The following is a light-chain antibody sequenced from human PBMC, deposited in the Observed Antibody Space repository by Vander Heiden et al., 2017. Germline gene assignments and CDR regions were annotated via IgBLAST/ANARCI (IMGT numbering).Light chain of an antibody. J-gene: IGLJ2*01. CDR1: SSDVGIYNY. CDR3: SSYTSTTFVV. V-gene: IGLV2-14*03. CDR2: DVT. Sequence: QSALTQPASVSASPGQSITISCTGTSSDVGIYNYVSWYQQHPGKAPKLMIYDVTNQPSGVSNRFSGSKSGNTASLTISGLQAEDEADYYCSSYTSTTFVVFGGGTKLTVL.